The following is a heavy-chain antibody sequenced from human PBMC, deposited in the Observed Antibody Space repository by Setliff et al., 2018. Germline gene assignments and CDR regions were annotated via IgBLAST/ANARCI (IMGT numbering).Heavy chain of an antibody. V-gene: IGHV3-30*07. J-gene: IGHJ6*03. Sequence: GGSLRLSCAASGFTFSSYAQHWVRQAPGKGLEWVAFIAHDGSNKFYADSVKGRFTISRDNSKNTLYLQMNSLRAEDTAVYYCADSQGGPYYMDVWGKGTTVTVSS. CDR3: ADSQGGPYYMDV. D-gene: IGHD2-15*01. CDR2: IAHDGSNK. CDR1: GFTFSSYA.